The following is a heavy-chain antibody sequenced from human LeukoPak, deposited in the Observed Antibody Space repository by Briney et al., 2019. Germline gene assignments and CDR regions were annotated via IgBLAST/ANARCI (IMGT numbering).Heavy chain of an antibody. J-gene: IGHJ4*02. CDR3: AKGYFDY. Sequence: SQTVSLTCTVSGGSISSGSYYWSWIRQPAGKGLEWIGRIYTSGSTNYNPSLKSRVTISVDTSKNQFSLKLSSVTAADTAVYYCAKGYFDYWGQGTLVTVSS. CDR1: GGSISSGSYY. CDR2: IYTSGST. V-gene: IGHV4-61*02.